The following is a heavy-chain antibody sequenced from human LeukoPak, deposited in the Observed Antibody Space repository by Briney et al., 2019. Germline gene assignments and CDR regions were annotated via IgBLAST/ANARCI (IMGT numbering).Heavy chain of an antibody. CDR1: GGTFSSYA. V-gene: IGHV1-69*13. CDR2: IIPIFGTA. D-gene: IGHD3-10*01. J-gene: IGHJ5*02. Sequence: SVKVSCKASGGTFSSYAISWVRQAPGQGLEWMGGIIPIFGTANYAQKFQGRVTITADESTSTAYMELSSLRSEDTAVYYCARGYRSWFGELLGAYNWFDPWGQGTLVTVSS. CDR3: ARGYRSWFGELLGAYNWFDP.